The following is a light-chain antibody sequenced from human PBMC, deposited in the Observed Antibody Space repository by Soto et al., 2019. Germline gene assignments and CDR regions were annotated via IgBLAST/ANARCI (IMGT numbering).Light chain of an antibody. CDR3: LSKTSTISYV. CDR2: EVS. V-gene: IGLV2-14*01. CDR1: TSDVGGYNY. Sequence: QSALSQPASVSGSPGQSIAISCTVTTSDVGGYNYVSWYQQHPGKVPKLLIHEVSNRPSGVSNRFSGSNSGNTASLTISGLQAEDEADYYCLSKTSTISYVFGTGTKVTV. J-gene: IGLJ1*01.